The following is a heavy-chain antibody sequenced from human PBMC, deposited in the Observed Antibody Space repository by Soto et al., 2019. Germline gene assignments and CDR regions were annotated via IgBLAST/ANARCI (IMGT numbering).Heavy chain of an antibody. Sequence: QVQLQESGPGLVKPSGTLSLTCAVSGDSVRSSNWWTWVRQSPGKGLERIGEIDHLGGTNYNPSLKSRVTISVDMAKNQVSLKLSSVTAADTAVYYCATMKKPRGYYYGLNVWGQGTTVTVSS. CDR1: GDSVRSSNW. CDR3: ATMKKPRGYYYGLNV. CDR2: IDHLGGT. V-gene: IGHV4-4*02. J-gene: IGHJ6*02.